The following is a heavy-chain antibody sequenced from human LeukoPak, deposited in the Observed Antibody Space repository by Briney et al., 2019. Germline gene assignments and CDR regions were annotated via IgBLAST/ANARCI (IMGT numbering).Heavy chain of an antibody. V-gene: IGHV4-59*01. CDR3: ARGGVDGDHLDY. Sequence: SETLSLTCTVSGGSISSYYWSWIRQPPGKGLEWIGYIYYSGSTNYNPSLKSRVTISVDTSKNQFSLKLSSVTAADTAVYYCARGGVDGDHLDYWGQGTLATVSS. CDR2: IYYSGST. D-gene: IGHD4-17*01. J-gene: IGHJ4*02. CDR1: GGSISSYY.